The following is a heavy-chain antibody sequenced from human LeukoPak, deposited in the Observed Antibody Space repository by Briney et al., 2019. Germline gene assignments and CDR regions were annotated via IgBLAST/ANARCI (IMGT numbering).Heavy chain of an antibody. CDR1: GFSLSNARMG. CDR3: ARIIHYYDCSGYSFFDY. Sequence: SGPTLVNPTETLTLTCTVSGFSLSNARMGVSWIRQPPGKALEWLAHIFSNDEKSYSTSLKSRLTISKDTSKSQVVLTMTNMDPVDTATYYCARIIHYYDCSGYSFFDYWGQGTLVTVSS. V-gene: IGHV2-26*01. CDR2: IFSNDEK. J-gene: IGHJ4*02. D-gene: IGHD3-22*01.